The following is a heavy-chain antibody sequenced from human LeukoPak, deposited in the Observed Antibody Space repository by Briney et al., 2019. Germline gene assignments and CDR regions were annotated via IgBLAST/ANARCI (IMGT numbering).Heavy chain of an antibody. CDR2: IYAADSDT. J-gene: IGHJ4*02. CDR3: ARLGSYGSGSYGDF. D-gene: IGHD3-10*01. V-gene: IGHV5-51*01. CDR1: GYTFTNYW. Sequence: GESLKISCKGSGYTFTNYWIGWVRQMPGKGLEWMGIIYAADSDTRYSPSFQGQVTTSADKSISTAYLQWSSLKASDTAMYYCARLGSYGSGSYGDFWGPGTLVTVAS.